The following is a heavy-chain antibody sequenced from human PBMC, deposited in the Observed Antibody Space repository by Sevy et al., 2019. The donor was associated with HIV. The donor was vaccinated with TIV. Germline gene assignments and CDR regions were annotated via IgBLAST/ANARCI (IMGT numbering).Heavy chain of an antibody. J-gene: IGHJ4*02. CDR1: GFMFRTYA. D-gene: IGHD2-21*01. Sequence: GGSLRLSCSASGFMFRTYAMTWVRQTPGKGLEWVSGISGSGDSTYYAQFVKGRFTNSRDNSKNTVYLQMTSLGVEDTALYCCAKDGSGHCCGGGCLFDYWGQGTPVTVSS. V-gene: IGHV3-23*01. CDR3: AKDGSGHCCGGGCLFDY. CDR2: ISGSGDST.